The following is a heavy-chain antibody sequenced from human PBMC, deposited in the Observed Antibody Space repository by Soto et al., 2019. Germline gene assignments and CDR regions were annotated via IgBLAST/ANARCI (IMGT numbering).Heavy chain of an antibody. J-gene: IGHJ5*02. D-gene: IGHD6-19*01. Sequence: QVQLVQSGAEVKKPGASVKVSCKASGYTFTSYDINWVRQATGQGLEWMGWMNPNSGNTGYAQKFQGRVTMTRNTSISTAYMELSSLRSEDTAVYCCARTGRIAGSGWYSWFDPWGQGTLVTVSS. V-gene: IGHV1-8*01. CDR2: MNPNSGNT. CDR1: GYTFTSYD. CDR3: ARTGRIAGSGWYSWFDP.